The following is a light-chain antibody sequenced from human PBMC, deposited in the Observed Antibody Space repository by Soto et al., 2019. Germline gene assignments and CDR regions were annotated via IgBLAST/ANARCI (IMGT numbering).Light chain of an antibody. J-gene: IGKJ1*01. CDR2: RAS. CDR1: QIISTY. Sequence: DIQMTQSPSSLSASVGDRVTISCRASQIISTYLNWYQQKPGTAPRLLISRASSVKSGVPPRFIGSGSGRDFTLTISSLRPEDIATYFCQQSYTSPPWTFGQGTKVEVK. V-gene: IGKV1-39*01. CDR3: QQSYTSPPWT.